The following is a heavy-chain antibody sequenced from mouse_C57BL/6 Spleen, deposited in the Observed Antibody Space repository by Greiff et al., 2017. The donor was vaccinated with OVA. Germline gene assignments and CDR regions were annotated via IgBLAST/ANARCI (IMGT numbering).Heavy chain of an antibody. V-gene: IGHV3-6*01. CDR2: ISYDGSN. CDR3: ARYNYAMDY. J-gene: IGHJ4*01. Sequence: VQLKESGPGLVKPSQSLSLTCSVTGYSITSGYYWNWIRQFPGNKLEWMGYISYDGSNNYNPSLKNRISITRDTSKNQFFLKLNSVTTEDTATYDCARYNYAMDYWGQGTSVTVSS. CDR1: GYSITSGYY.